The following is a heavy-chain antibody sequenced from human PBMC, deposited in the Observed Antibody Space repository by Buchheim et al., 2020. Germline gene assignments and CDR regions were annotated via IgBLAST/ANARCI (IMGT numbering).Heavy chain of an antibody. CDR1: GYTFSNYH. V-gene: IGHV1-8*01. D-gene: IGHD3-16*01. Sequence: QVQLVQSGAEVKKPGASVKVSCKASGYTFSNYHINWVRQATGQGPEWMGWVHPHNGHTGYAQKFQGRVTMTRNTSISTAYMELSSLRSEDTAVYYCARALTSPDMGVFDPWGQ. CDR2: VHPHNGHT. J-gene: IGHJ5*02. CDR3: ARALTSPDMGVFDP.